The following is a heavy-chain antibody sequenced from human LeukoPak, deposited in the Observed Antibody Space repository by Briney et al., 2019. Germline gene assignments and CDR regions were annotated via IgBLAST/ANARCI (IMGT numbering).Heavy chain of an antibody. D-gene: IGHD1-1*01. CDR3: TRDKQQLDDY. J-gene: IGHJ4*02. Sequence: GGSLRLSCAPSGLTVSGNYMSWVRQAPGRGLEWVSSIYGGGSTYYANFVKGRFTISRDNSKNTLYLQMNSLRAEDTAVYYCTRDKQQLDDYWGQGTLVTVSS. CDR1: GLTVSGNY. V-gene: IGHV3-53*01. CDR2: IYGGGST.